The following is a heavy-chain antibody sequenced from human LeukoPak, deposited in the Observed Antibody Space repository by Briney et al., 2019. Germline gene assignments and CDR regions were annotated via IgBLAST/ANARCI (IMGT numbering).Heavy chain of an antibody. V-gene: IGHV1-24*01. D-gene: IGHD3-22*01. J-gene: IGHJ3*02. Sequence: ASVKVSCKVSGYTLTELSMHWVRQAPGKGLEWMGGFDPEDGETIYAQKFQGRVTMAEDTSPDTAYMELSSLRSEDTAVYYCGTMRGNPGAFDIWGQGTMVTVSS. CDR3: GTMRGNPGAFDI. CDR2: FDPEDGET. CDR1: GYTLTELS.